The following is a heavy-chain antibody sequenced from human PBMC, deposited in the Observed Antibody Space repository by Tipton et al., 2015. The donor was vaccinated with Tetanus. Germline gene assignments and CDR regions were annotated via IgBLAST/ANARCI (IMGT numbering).Heavy chain of an antibody. J-gene: IGHJ6*02. D-gene: IGHD6-13*01. CDR2: ISAYNGNT. CDR3: ARLSGYSSRNPFPYIYGMDV. Sequence: QVQLVQSGAEVKKPRASVKVSCKASGYTFTSYGISWVRQAPGQGLEWMGWISAYNGNTNYAQKLQGRVTMTTDTSTSTAYMELRSLRSDDTAVYYCARLSGYSSRNPFPYIYGMDVWGQGTTVTVSS. CDR1: GYTFTSYG. V-gene: IGHV1-18*01.